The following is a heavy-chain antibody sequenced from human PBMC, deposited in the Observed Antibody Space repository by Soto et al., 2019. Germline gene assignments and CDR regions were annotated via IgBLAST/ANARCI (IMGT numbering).Heavy chain of an antibody. CDR3: ARDSTRDRYYFDY. CDR1: GGSFSGYY. J-gene: IGHJ4*02. V-gene: IGHV4-34*01. CDR2: INHSGST. Sequence: SETLSLTCAVYGGSFSGYYWSWIRQPPGKGLEWIGEINHSGSTNYNPSLKSRVTISVDTSKNQFSLKLSSVRAEDAAVYYCARDSTRDRYYFDYWGQGTLVTVSS.